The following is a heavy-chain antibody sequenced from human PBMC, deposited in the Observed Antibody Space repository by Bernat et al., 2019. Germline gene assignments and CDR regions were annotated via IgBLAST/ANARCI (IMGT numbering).Heavy chain of an antibody. CDR2: INHSGST. CDR3: ARENPTGGYSSSWGWFDP. J-gene: IGHJ5*02. D-gene: IGHD6-13*01. V-gene: IGHV4-34*01. CDR1: GGSFSGYY. Sequence: QVQLQQWGAGLLKPSETLSLTCAAYGGSFSGYYWSGIRQPPGKGLEWIGEINHSGSTNYNPSLKSRVTISVDTSKNQFSLKLSSVTAADTAVYYCARENPTGGYSSSWGWFDPWGQGTLVTVSS.